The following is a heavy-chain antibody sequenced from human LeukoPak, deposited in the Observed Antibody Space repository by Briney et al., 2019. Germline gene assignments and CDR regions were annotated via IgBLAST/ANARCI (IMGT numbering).Heavy chain of an antibody. CDR3: AREYSGYGIDY. J-gene: IGHJ4*02. CDR1: GFTFSSYG. Sequence: PGGSLRLSCAASGFTFSSYGMHWVRQAPGKGLEWVAVIWYDASSKYYADSVKVRFTISRDNSKSTLYLQMNNLRAEDTAVYYCAREYSGYGIDYWGQGTLVTVSS. D-gene: IGHD5-12*01. V-gene: IGHV3-33*01. CDR2: IWYDASSK.